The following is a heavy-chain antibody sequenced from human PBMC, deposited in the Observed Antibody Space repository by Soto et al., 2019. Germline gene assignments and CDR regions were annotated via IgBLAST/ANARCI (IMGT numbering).Heavy chain of an antibody. J-gene: IGHJ5*02. CDR3: ARDPQAARRASGWFDP. CDR1: GGTFSSYT. CDR2: IIPILGIA. Sequence: QVQLVQSGAEVKKPGSSVKVSCKASGGTFSSYTISWVRQAPGQGLEWMGRIIPILGIANYAQKFQGRVTITADKSTRTAYMELSSLRSEDTAVYYCARDPQAARRASGWFDPWGQGTLVTVSS. D-gene: IGHD6-6*01. V-gene: IGHV1-69*08.